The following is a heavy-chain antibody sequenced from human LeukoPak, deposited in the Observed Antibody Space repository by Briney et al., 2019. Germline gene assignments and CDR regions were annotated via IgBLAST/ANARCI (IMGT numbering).Heavy chain of an antibody. D-gene: IGHD4-17*01. CDR2: IQPDGSQG. Sequence: GGPLRLSCAASGFTVSGNYMTWVRQAPGKGLEWVANIQPDGSQGLYVDSVKGRFIISRDNAKKSLYLQMNSLRAEDTAVYYCTRDPLYGALDSWGQGTLVTVSS. CDR3: TRDPLYGALDS. J-gene: IGHJ4*02. V-gene: IGHV3-7*01. CDR1: GFTVSGNY.